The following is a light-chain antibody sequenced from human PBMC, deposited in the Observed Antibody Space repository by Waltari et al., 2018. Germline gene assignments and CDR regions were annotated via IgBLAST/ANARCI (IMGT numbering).Light chain of an antibody. J-gene: IGLJ3*02. CDR3: QSYDRNLLGWV. V-gene: IGLV1-40*01. CDR1: SSNIGAGYD. CDR2: GNT. Sequence: QSVLTQPPSVSGAPGQRVTMSCTGSSSNIGAGYDVHWYQQFPGTAPKLLIYGNTNRASGGPARVSGSKSGTSASLAITGLQAEDEADYYCQSYDRNLLGWVFGGGTKLTVL.